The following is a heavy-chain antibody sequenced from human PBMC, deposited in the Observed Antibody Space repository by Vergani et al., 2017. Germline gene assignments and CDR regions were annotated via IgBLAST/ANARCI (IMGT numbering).Heavy chain of an antibody. D-gene: IGHD2-2*01. CDR1: GAAIKDFY. Sequence: VQLQESGPGLVKPSETLSLTCTVSGAAIKDFYWSWFRQPPGKGLEWVSSISSSSSYIYYADSVKGRFTISRDNAKNSLYLQMNSLRAEDTAVYYCARIRVVPAAMEYYYYGMDVWGQGTTVTVSS. CDR3: ARIRVVPAAMEYYYYGMDV. CDR2: ISSSSSYI. J-gene: IGHJ6*02. V-gene: IGHV3-21*01.